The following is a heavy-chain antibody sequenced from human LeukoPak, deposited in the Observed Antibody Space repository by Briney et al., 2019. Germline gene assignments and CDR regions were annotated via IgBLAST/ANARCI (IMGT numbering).Heavy chain of an antibody. CDR2: IKQDGSEK. Sequence: GGSLRLSCAASGFTFSSYAMSWVRQAPGKGLEWMANIKQDGSEKNYVDSVKGRFTISRDNAENSLYLHMNSLRAEDTAVYYCARTGGSEKYTYNFDYWGQGILVTVSS. V-gene: IGHV3-7*03. J-gene: IGHJ4*02. D-gene: IGHD1-14*01. CDR1: GFTFSSYA. CDR3: ARTGGSEKYTYNFDY.